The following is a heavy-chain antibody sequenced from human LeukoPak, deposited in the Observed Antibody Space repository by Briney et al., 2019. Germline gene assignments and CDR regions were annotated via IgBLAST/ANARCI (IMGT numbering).Heavy chain of an antibody. CDR3: ASSFTVTTTIFDY. D-gene: IGHD4-17*01. CDR1: GFTFDDYA. CDR2: ISWNSGSI. V-gene: IGHV3-9*01. Sequence: GGSLRLSCAASGFTFDDYAMHWVRHAPGKGLEWVSGISWNSGSIGYADSVKGRFTISRDNAKISLYLQMNSLRAEDTALYYCASSFTVTTTIFDYWGQGTLVTVSS. J-gene: IGHJ4*02.